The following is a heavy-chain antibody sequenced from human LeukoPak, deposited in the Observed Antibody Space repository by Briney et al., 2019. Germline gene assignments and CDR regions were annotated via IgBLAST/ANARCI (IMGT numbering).Heavy chain of an antibody. J-gene: IGHJ5*02. V-gene: IGHV1-69*13. CDR2: IIPIFGTA. CDR1: GGTFSSYA. Sequence: SVKVSCKASGGTFSSYAISWVRQAPGQGLEWMGGIIPIFGTANYAQKFQGRVTITADESTSTAYIELSSLRSEDTAVYYCARDTVSYYYDSSGYPRFDPWGQGTLVTVSS. D-gene: IGHD3-22*01. CDR3: ARDTVSYYYDSSGYPRFDP.